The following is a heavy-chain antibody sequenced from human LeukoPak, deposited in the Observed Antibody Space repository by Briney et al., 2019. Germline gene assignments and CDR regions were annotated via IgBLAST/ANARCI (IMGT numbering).Heavy chain of an antibody. Sequence: PGGSLRPSCAASGFTFSNYGMHWVRQAPGKGLEWVAVMSYDGSNKYFADSVKGRFTISRDNSKNTLYLQMNSLRAEDTAVYYCAKDYYDFWSGYYPTDFDSWGQGTLVTVSS. CDR3: AKDYYDFWSGYYPTDFDS. D-gene: IGHD3-3*01. J-gene: IGHJ4*02. CDR1: GFTFSNYG. CDR2: MSYDGSNK. V-gene: IGHV3-30*18.